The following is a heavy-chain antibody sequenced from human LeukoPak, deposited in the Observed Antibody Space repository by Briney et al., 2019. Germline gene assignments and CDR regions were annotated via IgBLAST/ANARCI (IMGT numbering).Heavy chain of an antibody. CDR3: AKGVFGQYSSGWHLDY. CDR1: GFTFSSYA. D-gene: IGHD6-19*01. Sequence: AGGSLRLSCAASGFTFSSYAMSWVRQAPGKGLEWVSAISGSGGSTYYADSVKGRFTISRDNSKNTLYLQMNSLRAEDTAVYYCAKGVFGQYSSGWHLDYWGQGTLVTVSS. J-gene: IGHJ4*02. CDR2: ISGSGGST. V-gene: IGHV3-23*01.